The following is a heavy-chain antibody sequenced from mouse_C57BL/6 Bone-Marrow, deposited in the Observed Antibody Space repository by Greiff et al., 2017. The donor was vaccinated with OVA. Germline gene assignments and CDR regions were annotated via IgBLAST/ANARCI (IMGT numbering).Heavy chain of an antibody. CDR1: GYSFTGYY. Sequence: VQLQQSGPELVKPGASVKISCKASGYSFTGYYMNWVKQSPEKSLEWIGEINPSTGGTTYNQKFKAKATLTVDKSSSTAYMQLKSLTSEDSAVYYCARTSSSLFADWGQGTLVTVSA. J-gene: IGHJ3*01. D-gene: IGHD1-1*01. V-gene: IGHV1-42*01. CDR2: INPSTGGT. CDR3: ARTSSSLFAD.